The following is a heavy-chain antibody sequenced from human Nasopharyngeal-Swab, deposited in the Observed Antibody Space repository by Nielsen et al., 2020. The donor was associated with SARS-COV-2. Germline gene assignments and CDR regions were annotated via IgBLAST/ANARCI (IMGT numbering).Heavy chain of an antibody. D-gene: IGHD2-15*01. CDR2: IYSTGST. V-gene: IGHV4-59*01. J-gene: IGHJ4*02. CDR3: ARGWVGYSGGFDC. Sequence: WIRQPLGKGLDWIGYIYSTGSTDYNPSLKSRVTISIDTSKNQFSLKLTSVTAADTAVFYCARGWVGYSGGFDCWGQGTLVTVSS.